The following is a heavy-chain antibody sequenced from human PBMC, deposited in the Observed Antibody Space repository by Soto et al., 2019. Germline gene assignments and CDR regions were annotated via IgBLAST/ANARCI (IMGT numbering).Heavy chain of an antibody. V-gene: IGHV3-30*18. J-gene: IGHJ6*02. CDR3: AKDQNYYYYGMDV. CDR2: ISYDGSNK. CDR1: GFTFSSYG. Sequence: QVQLVESGGGVVQPGRSLRLSCAASGFTFSSYGMHWVRQAPGKGLEWVAVISYDGSNKYYADSVKGRFTISRDNSKNTLYLQMNSLRAEDTAVYYCAKDQNYYYYGMDVWGQGTTVTVSS.